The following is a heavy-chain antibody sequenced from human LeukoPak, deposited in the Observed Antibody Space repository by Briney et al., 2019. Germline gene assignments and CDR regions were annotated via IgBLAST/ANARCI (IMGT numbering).Heavy chain of an antibody. V-gene: IGHV1-2*02. CDR2: INPNSGGT. CDR3: AREDDYNANWFDP. J-gene: IGHJ5*02. Sequence: ASVRVSCKASGYTFTSYGISWVRQAPGQGLEWMGWINPNSGGTNYAQKLQGRVTMTRDTSISTAYMELSRLRSDDTAVYYCAREDDYNANWFDPWGQGTLVTVSS. CDR1: GYTFTSYG. D-gene: IGHD5-24*01.